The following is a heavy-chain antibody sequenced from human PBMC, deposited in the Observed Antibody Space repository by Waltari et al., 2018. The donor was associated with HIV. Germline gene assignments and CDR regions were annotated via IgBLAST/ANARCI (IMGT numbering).Heavy chain of an antibody. CDR2: ISSGERTI. CDR3: ARGDIPYYYGMDV. Sequence: EAQLVGSGGGLVPPGGSLRRSCVASGFNFGACSMNWVRPAPGKGLEWISYISSGERTIHYADSVRGRFTLSRDSARNSLYLQMNSLRPEDTAVYYCARGDIPYYYGMDVWGQGTTVTVS. D-gene: IGHD2-21*01. CDR1: GFNFGACS. V-gene: IGHV3-48*01. J-gene: IGHJ6*02.